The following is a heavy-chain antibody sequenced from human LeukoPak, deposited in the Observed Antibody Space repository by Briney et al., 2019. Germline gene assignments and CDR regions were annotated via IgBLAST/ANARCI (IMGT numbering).Heavy chain of an antibody. CDR3: ARQEGCSSTSCYGDFDY. D-gene: IGHD2-2*01. Sequence: GASLKVSCKAHGGTFSSYAISWVRQAPGQGLEWMGGIIPIFGTANYAQKFQGRVTITADESTSTAYMELSSLRSEDTAVYYCARQEGCSSTSCYGDFDYWGQGTLVTVSS. CDR2: IIPIFGTA. V-gene: IGHV1-69*01. J-gene: IGHJ4*02. CDR1: GGTFSSYA.